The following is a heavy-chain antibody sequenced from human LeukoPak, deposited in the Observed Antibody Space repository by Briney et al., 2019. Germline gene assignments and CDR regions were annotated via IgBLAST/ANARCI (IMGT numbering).Heavy chain of an antibody. V-gene: IGHV3-21*01. J-gene: IGHJ3*02. CDR3: ARDTTGYSSGYDAFDI. D-gene: IGHD6-19*01. CDR1: GFTFSSYR. CDR2: ISSSRSYI. Sequence: GGSLRLSCAASGFTFSSYRMTWVRQAPGKGLEWVSSISSSRSYIYCADSVKGRFTISRDNAKNSLYLQMNSLRAEDTAVYYCARDTTGYSSGYDAFDIWGQGTMVTVSS.